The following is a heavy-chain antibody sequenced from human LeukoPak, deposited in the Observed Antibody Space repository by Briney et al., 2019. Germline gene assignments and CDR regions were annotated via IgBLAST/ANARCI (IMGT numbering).Heavy chain of an antibody. J-gene: IGHJ4*02. V-gene: IGHV3-43D*03. CDR3: AKGPRGYSNPYFDY. Sequence: GGSLRLSCAASGFTFDDYAMHWVRQAPGKGLEWVSLISWDGGSTYYADSVKGRFTISRDNSKNSLYLQMNSLRAEDTALYYCAKGPRGYSNPYFDYWGQGTLVTVSS. D-gene: IGHD3-9*01. CDR2: ISWDGGST. CDR1: GFTFDDYA.